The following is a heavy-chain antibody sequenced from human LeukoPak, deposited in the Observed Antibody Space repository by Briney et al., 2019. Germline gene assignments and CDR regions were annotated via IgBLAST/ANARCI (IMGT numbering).Heavy chain of an antibody. CDR1: GYTFTSYG. Sequence: ASVKVSCKASGYTFTSYGISWVRQAPGQGLEWMGGTIAYNGNTNYAQKLQGRVTMTTDTSTTTAYMELRSLRSDDTAVYYCARVLHIYHFDYWGQGTLVTVSS. V-gene: IGHV1-18*01. CDR3: ARVLHIYHFDY. CDR2: TIAYNGNT. D-gene: IGHD2-15*01. J-gene: IGHJ4*02.